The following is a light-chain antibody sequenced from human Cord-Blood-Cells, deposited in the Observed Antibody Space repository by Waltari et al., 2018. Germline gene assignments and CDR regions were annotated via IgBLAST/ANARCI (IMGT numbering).Light chain of an antibody. V-gene: IGKV3-20*01. Sequence: DIVLTQSPGTLSLSPGERATLSCRASQSVSSSYLAWYQQKPGQAPRLLIYGASSRATGIPDRFSGSGSGTDFTLTISRLEPEDFAVDYCQQYGSSSYTFGQGTKLEIK. J-gene: IGKJ2*01. CDR1: QSVSSSY. CDR3: QQYGSSSYT. CDR2: GAS.